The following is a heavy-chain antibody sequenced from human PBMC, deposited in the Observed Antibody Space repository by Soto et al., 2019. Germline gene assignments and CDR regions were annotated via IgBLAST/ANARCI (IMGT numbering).Heavy chain of an antibody. CDR2: ILSDGSNQ. CDR3: AKQANSGSYSYFDY. J-gene: IGHJ4*02. Sequence: GGSLRLSCAASGFSFNIYVMHWVRQVPGKGLEWVAIILSDGSNQYYADSVKGRFSISRDNSRNTLYLQMNSLRAEDTAVYYCAKQANSGSYSYFDYWGQGTLVTVSS. CDR1: GFSFNIYV. D-gene: IGHD3-10*01. V-gene: IGHV3-30*18.